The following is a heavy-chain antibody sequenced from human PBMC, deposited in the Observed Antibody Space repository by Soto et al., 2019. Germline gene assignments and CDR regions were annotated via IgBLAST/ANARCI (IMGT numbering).Heavy chain of an antibody. V-gene: IGHV3-30-3*01. CDR2: ISYDGSDK. CDR3: ARDRVIRSAKYYFDF. D-gene: IGHD2-21*01. J-gene: IGHJ4*02. Sequence: QVQLVESGGGVVQPGRSLRLSCAASGFTFNTYPMHWVRQVPGKGLEWVAVISYDGSDKHYADSVKGRFTISRDNSKNTLYLQMNSLRAEDTAVYNCARDRVIRSAKYYFDFWGQGTLVTVSS. CDR1: GFTFNTYP.